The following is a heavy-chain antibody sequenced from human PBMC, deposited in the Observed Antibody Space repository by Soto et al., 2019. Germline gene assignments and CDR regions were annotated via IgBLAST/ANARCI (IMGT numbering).Heavy chain of an antibody. J-gene: IGHJ5*02. CDR2: IYYSGST. CDR1: GGSISSYY. CDR3: ARVPYYDFWSGPPYNWFDP. Sequence: PSETLSLTCTVSGGSISSYYWSWIRQPPGKGLEWIGYIYYSGSTNYNPSLKSRVTISVDTSKNLFSLKLSSVTAADTAVYYCARVPYYDFWSGPPYNWFDPWGQGTLVTVSS. V-gene: IGHV4-59*01. D-gene: IGHD3-3*01.